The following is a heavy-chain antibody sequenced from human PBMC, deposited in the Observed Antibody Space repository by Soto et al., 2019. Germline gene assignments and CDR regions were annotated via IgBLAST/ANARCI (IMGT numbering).Heavy chain of an antibody. D-gene: IGHD1-1*01. V-gene: IGHV4-31*02. CDR3: ARGVVYIWNDSHFDF. J-gene: IGHJ4*02. CDR2: IYQTGTT. Sequence: WTWIRQHPGKGLEWIGYIYQTGTTYYNASLKSRVTISVDTSKTQFSLKLSSVTAADTAVYYCARGVVYIWNDSHFDFWGQGTLVIVSS.